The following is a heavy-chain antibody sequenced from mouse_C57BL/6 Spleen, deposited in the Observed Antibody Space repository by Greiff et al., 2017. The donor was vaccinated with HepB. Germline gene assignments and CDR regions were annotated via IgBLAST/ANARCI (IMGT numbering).Heavy chain of an antibody. CDR2: IYPRDGST. CDR1: GYTFTDHT. CDR3: ARPYYSNFYFDY. V-gene: IGHV1-78*01. Sequence: VKLQESDAELVKPGASVKISCKVSGYTFTDHTIHWMKQRPEQGLEWIGYIYPRDGSTKYNEKFKGKATLTADKSSSTAYMQLNSLTSEDSAVYFCARPYYSNFYFDYWGQGTTLTVSS. D-gene: IGHD2-5*01. J-gene: IGHJ2*01.